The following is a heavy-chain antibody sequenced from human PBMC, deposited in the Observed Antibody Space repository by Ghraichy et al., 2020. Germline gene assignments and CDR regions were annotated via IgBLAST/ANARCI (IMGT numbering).Heavy chain of an antibody. D-gene: IGHD2-15*01. Sequence: VSYIGSGGSSSYYADSVKGRFTISRDNAKTSVYLDMNSLRAEDTAMYYCVRDGCSGRTCTFYNWGQ. V-gene: IGHV3-11*04. CDR3: VRDGCSGRTCTFYN. J-gene: IGHJ4*02. CDR2: IGSGGSSS.